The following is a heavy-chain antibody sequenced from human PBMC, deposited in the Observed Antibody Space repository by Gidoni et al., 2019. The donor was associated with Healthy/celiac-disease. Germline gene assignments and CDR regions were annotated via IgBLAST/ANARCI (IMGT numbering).Heavy chain of an antibody. CDR1: GFTFSSYW. V-gene: IGHV3-74*01. Sequence: EVQLVESGGGLVQPGGSLRLSCAASGFTFSSYWMHWVHQAPGKGLVWVSRINSDGSSTSYADSVKGRFTISRDNAKNTLYLQMNSLRAEDTAVYYCAREWQWLLLTTEHDAFDIWGQGTMVTVSS. J-gene: IGHJ3*02. D-gene: IGHD3-22*01. CDR2: INSDGSST. CDR3: AREWQWLLLTTEHDAFDI.